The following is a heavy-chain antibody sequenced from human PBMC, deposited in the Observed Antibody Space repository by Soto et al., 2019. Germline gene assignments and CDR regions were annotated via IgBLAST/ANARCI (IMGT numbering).Heavy chain of an antibody. CDR3: ARAIGPTLFDY. Sequence: GGSLRLSCSASGFTFSSYDMHWLLQSTGKGLEWVSAIGTTGDTYYAGSVKGRFTISRGNAKNFLYLQMNSLRAGDTAIYFCARAIGPTLFDYWGQGTLVTVCS. J-gene: IGHJ4*02. CDR1: GFTFSSYD. D-gene: IGHD3-22*01. V-gene: IGHV3-13*04. CDR2: IGTTGDT.